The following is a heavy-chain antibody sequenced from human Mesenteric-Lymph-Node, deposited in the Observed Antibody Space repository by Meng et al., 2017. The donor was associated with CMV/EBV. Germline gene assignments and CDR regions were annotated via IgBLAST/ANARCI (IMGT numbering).Heavy chain of an antibody. Sequence: GESLKISCAASGFIFNDFGMSWVRQAPGKGLEWVAGIDWNGGSTGYGDSVKGRFTISRDNGKNSLHLQMNSLRAEDTALYYCARDPENWNHNGMDVWGQGTAVTVSS. CDR2: IDWNGGST. CDR1: GFIFNDFG. J-gene: IGHJ6*02. CDR3: ARDPENWNHNGMDV. V-gene: IGHV3-20*04. D-gene: IGHD1-14*01.